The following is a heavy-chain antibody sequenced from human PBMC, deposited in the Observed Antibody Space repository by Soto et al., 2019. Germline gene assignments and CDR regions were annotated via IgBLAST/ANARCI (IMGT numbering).Heavy chain of an antibody. CDR3: VREIVVARGASYFDY. CDR1: GFTFSSNW. CDR2: IRQDGSEK. V-gene: IGHV3-7*04. D-gene: IGHD2-2*01. Sequence: GGSLRLSCVGSGFTFSSNWMTWVRQAPGKGLEWVGNIRQDGSEKNYVDSVKGRFTISRDNAKNSLYLQMNSLRAEDTAVYYCVREIVVARGASYFDYWGPGNLVTVSS. J-gene: IGHJ4*02.